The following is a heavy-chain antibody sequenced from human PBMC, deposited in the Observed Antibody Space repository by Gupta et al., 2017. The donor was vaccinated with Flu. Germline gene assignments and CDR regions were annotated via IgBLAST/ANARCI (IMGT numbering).Heavy chain of an antibody. Sequence: WVRQAPGKGLEWVSVIYSGGSTYYADSVKGRFTISRDNSKNTLYLQMNSLRAEDTAVYYCARALETSITIFGVADITFDYWGQGTLVTVSS. CDR2: IYSGGST. J-gene: IGHJ4*02. CDR3: ARALETSITIFGVADITFDY. V-gene: IGHV3-53*01. D-gene: IGHD3-3*01.